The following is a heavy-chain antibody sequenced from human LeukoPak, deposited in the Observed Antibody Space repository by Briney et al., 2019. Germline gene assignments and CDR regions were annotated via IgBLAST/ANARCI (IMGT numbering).Heavy chain of an antibody. V-gene: IGHV3-33*06. D-gene: IGHD3-10*01. J-gene: IGHJ5*02. CDR3: AKDLSYGSLWFDP. CDR2: IWYDGSKT. CDR1: GFTFSSHG. Sequence: GRSLRLSCAASGFTFSSHGMQWVRQAPGKGLEWVALIWYDGSKTNYVDSAMGRFTISRDSSKNALYLQMDNLRVEDTAVYFCAKDLSYGSLWFDPWGQGTLVTVSS.